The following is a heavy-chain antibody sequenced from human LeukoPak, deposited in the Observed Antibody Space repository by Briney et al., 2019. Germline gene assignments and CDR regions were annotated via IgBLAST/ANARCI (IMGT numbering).Heavy chain of an antibody. CDR1: GFTLSSYA. CDR3: AKDTGGPGDY. J-gene: IGHJ4*02. D-gene: IGHD4-11*01. V-gene: IGHV3-23*01. CDR2: ISGSGGST. Sequence: GGSLRLSCAASGFTLSSYAMSWVRQAPGKGLEGVSAISGSGGSTYYADSVKGRFTISRDNSKNTLYLQMNSLRAEDTAVYYCAKDTGGPGDYWGQGTLVTVSS.